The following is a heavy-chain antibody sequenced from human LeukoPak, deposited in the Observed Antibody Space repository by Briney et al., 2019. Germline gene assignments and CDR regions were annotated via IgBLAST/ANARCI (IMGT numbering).Heavy chain of an antibody. Sequence: KPSETLTLTCSVSGGSISSSSSYWGWIRQPPGKGLEWIGSSHYSGTTYHSPSLKSRVTISVDTSKNQFSLKLSSVTAADTAVYYCAGGYSGYARAGGDYWGQGTLVTVSS. V-gene: IGHV4-39*07. CDR2: SHYSGTT. CDR3: AGGYSGYARAGGDY. CDR1: GGSISSSSSY. D-gene: IGHD5-12*01. J-gene: IGHJ4*02.